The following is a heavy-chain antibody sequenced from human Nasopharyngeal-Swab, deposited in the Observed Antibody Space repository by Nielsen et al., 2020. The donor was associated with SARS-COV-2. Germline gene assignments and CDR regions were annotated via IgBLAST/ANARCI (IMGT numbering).Heavy chain of an antibody. CDR3: AKAGSAEYFQH. D-gene: IGHD3-10*01. CDR2: ISYDGSNK. CDR1: GFTFSSYG. Sequence: GGPLRLSCAASGFTFSSYGMHWVRQAPGKGLEWVAVISYDGSNKYYADSVKGRFTISRDNSKNTLYLQMNSLRAEDTAVYYCAKAGSAEYFQHWGQGTLVTVSS. V-gene: IGHV3-30*18. J-gene: IGHJ1*01.